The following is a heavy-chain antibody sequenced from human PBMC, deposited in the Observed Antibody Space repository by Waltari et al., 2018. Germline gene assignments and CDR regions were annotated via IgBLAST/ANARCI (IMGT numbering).Heavy chain of an antibody. D-gene: IGHD6-6*01. J-gene: IGHJ4*02. Sequence: QVQLQQWGAGLLKPSETLSLTCAVYGGSFSGSYWSWIRQPPGKGLEWIGEINHSGSTNYNPSLKSRVTISVDTSKNQFSLKLSSVTAADTAVYYCARVRRIAARPSGGFDYWGQGTLVTVSS. CDR1: GGSFSGSY. CDR3: ARVRRIAARPSGGFDY. CDR2: INHSGST. V-gene: IGHV4-34*01.